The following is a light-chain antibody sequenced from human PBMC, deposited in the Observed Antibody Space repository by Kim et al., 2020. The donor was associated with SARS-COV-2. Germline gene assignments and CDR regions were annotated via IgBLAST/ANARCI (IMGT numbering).Light chain of an antibody. V-gene: IGLV6-57*01. Sequence: TVTISCTRSSGSIANNYVQWYQQRPGSSPTTVIYEDNQRPSGVPDRFSGSIDSSSNSASLTISGLKTEDEADYYCQSYDSSNPNWVFGGGTKLTVL. J-gene: IGLJ3*02. CDR3: QSYDSSNPNWV. CDR2: EDN. CDR1: SGSIANNY.